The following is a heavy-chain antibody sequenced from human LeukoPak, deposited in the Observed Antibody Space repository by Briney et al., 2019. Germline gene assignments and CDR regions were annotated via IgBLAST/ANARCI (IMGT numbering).Heavy chain of an antibody. V-gene: IGHV1-2*06. CDR3: ARGYCSGGTCYLVENWFDP. CDR2: INPNSGDT. CDR1: GYTFTVYY. D-gene: IGHD2-15*01. Sequence: ASVKVSCKSSGYTFTVYYMYLVRQAPGQGLQWMGRINPNSGDTDYTQNFQGRVTTTRETSISTAYMELTNLRSDDTAVYYCARGYCSGGTCYLVENWFDPWGQGTLVTVSS. J-gene: IGHJ5*02.